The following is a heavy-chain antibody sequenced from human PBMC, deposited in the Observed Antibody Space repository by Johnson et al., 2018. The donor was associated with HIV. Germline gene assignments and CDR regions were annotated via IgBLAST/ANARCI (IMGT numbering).Heavy chain of an antibody. CDR2: ISFDGSKE. Sequence: QVQLVESGGGLVQPGGSLRLSCAASGFTFSSYAMHWVRQAPGKGLEWVAVISFDGSKEYYADSVKGRFTISRDNSKNTLYLQMNSLRAEDTAVYYCVRDRGTMLLDGAFDIWGQGTMVTVSS. V-gene: IGHV3-30-3*01. CDR1: GFTFSSYA. D-gene: IGHD3-10*01. J-gene: IGHJ3*02. CDR3: VRDRGTMLLDGAFDI.